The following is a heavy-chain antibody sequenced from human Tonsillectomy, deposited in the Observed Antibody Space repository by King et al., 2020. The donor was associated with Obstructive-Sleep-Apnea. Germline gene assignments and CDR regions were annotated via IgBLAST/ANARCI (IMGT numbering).Heavy chain of an antibody. J-gene: IGHJ4*02. D-gene: IGHD7-27*01. CDR1: GGSISSSSYY. CDR2: IYYSWST. Sequence: LQLQESGPGLVKPSETLSLTCTVSGGSISSSSYYLGWIRQPPGKGPEWIGGIYYSWSTYYNPSLKRRGTISVDTSKNQFSLKLSSVTAADTAVYYCARRRHGGWGNFDYWGQGTLVTVSS. V-gene: IGHV4-39*01. CDR3: ARRRHGGWGNFDY.